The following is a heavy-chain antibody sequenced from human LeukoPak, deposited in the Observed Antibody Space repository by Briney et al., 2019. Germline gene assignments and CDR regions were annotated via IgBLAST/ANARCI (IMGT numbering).Heavy chain of an antibody. CDR2: IYSGGST. D-gene: IGHD6-19*01. CDR3: AKSIAVAGFAGGRTFDY. J-gene: IGHJ4*02. Sequence: QAGGSLRLSCAASEFSVGSNYMTWVRQAPGKGLEWVSLIYSGGSTYYADSVKGRFTISRDNSKNTLYLQMNSLRAEDTAVYYCAKSIAVAGFAGGRTFDYWGQGSLVTVSS. V-gene: IGHV3-66*01. CDR1: EFSVGSNY.